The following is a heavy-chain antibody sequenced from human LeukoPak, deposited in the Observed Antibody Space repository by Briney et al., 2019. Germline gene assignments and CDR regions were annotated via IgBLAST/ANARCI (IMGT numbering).Heavy chain of an antibody. J-gene: IGHJ4*02. V-gene: IGHV1-2*02. Sequence: ASVKVSCKASGYTFTGYYMHWVRQAPGQGLEWMGWINPNSGGTNYAQKFQGRVTMTRDTSISTAYMELSRPRSDDTAVYYCARGDILTGYFSDYWGQGTLVTVSS. CDR1: GYTFTGYY. CDR2: INPNSGGT. CDR3: ARGDILTGYFSDY. D-gene: IGHD3-9*01.